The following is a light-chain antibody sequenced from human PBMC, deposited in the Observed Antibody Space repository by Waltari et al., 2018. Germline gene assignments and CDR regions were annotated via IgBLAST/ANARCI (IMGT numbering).Light chain of an antibody. V-gene: IGLV2-23*02. CDR1: SSAAWNSKR. CDR2: AVS. J-gene: IGLJ2*01. Sequence: QSALTRPASVSGCHGQPITLPCTGLSSAAWNSKRAPWYQQHPGKAPKLMIYAVSKRPSGVSDRFSGSKSGDMASLTISGLQPEDEAEYFCSSYAGSSKGVFGGGTKVTVL. CDR3: SSYAGSSKGV.